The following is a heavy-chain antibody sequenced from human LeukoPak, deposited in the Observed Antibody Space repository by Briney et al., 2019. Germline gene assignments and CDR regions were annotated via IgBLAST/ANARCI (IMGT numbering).Heavy chain of an antibody. CDR2: IYYSGST. CDR1: GGSISSSSYY. J-gene: IGHJ5*02. CDR3: ARGGWYHWFDP. Sequence: PSETLSLTCTVSGGSISSSSYYWGWIRQPPGKGLEWNGSIYYSGSTYYSPSLKSRVTISVDTSKNQFSLKLSSVTAADTAVYYCARGGWYHWFDPWGQGTLVTVSS. D-gene: IGHD6-19*01. V-gene: IGHV4-39*07.